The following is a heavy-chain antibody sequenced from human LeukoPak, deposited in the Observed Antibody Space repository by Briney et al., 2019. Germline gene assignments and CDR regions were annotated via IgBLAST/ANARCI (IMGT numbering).Heavy chain of an antibody. CDR3: ARVQGTYYYDSSGGRGAFDI. V-gene: IGHV3-74*01. Sequence: DSVKGRFTISRDNAKNTLYLQMNSLKAEDTAVYYCARVQGTYYYDSSGGRGAFDIWGQGTMVTVSS. J-gene: IGHJ3*02. D-gene: IGHD3-22*01.